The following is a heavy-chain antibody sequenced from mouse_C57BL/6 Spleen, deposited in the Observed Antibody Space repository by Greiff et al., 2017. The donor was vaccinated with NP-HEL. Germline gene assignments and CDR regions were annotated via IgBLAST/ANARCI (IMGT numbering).Heavy chain of an antibody. V-gene: IGHV14-4*01. CDR1: GFNIKDDY. J-gene: IGHJ2*01. CDR3: TNYGSSYDFDY. Sequence: EVQLQQSGAELVRPGASVKLSCTASGFNIKDDYMHWVKQRPEQGLEWIGWIYPENGDTEYASKFQGKATITADTSSNTAYLQLSSLTSEDTAVYYCTNYGSSYDFDYWGQGTTLTVSS. CDR2: IYPENGDT. D-gene: IGHD1-1*01.